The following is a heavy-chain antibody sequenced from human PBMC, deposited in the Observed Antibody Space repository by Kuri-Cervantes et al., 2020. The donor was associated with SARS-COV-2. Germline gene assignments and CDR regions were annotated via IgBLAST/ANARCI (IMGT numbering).Heavy chain of an antibody. V-gene: IGHV1-2*02. J-gene: IGHJ4*02. D-gene: IGHD3-16*01. CDR1: GYTFTSFD. Sequence: ASVKVSCKASGYTFTSFDINWVRQAPGQGLEWMGGFDPEDGETIYAQKFQGRVTMTRDTSISTAYMELSRLRSDDTAVYYCATDWGLRYYFDYWGQGTLVTVSS. CDR3: ATDWGLRYYFDY. CDR2: FDPEDGET.